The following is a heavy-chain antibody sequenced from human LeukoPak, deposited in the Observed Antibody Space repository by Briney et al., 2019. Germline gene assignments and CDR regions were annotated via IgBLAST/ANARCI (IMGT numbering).Heavy chain of an antibody. CDR2: IYYSGST. V-gene: IGHV4-39*07. D-gene: IGHD3-16*01. CDR3: ARAMITSDAFDI. Sequence: SETLSLTCTVSGGSISSSGYYWGWIRQPPGKGLEWIGSIYYSGSTNYNPSLKSRVTISVDTSKNQFSLKLSSVTAADTAVYYCARAMITSDAFDIWGQGTMVTVSS. CDR1: GGSISSSGYY. J-gene: IGHJ3*02.